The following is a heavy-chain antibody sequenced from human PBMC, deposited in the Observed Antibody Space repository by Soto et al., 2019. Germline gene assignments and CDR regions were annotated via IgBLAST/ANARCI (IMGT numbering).Heavy chain of an antibody. Sequence: QVQLVQSGAEVKKPGSSVTLSCRSSGGTFRGHAVSWVRLAPGQGLEWMGGSIPVFGTEVYAQKFQGRVTIMADESMTTVYMELSSLRPDDTAVYYCGRDETIVLVPGAYQYAMDVWGQGTTVTVSS. CDR1: GGTFRGHA. CDR3: GRDETIVLVPGAYQYAMDV. D-gene: IGHD2-8*02. CDR2: SIPVFGTE. V-gene: IGHV1-69*01. J-gene: IGHJ6*02.